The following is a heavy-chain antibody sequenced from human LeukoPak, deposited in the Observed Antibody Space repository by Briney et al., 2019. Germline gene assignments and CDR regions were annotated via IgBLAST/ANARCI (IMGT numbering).Heavy chain of an antibody. CDR1: IGSISSSKW. D-gene: IGHD1/OR15-1a*01. CDR3: ARQKWEQQGRDYYFNGLDV. Sequence: PSETLSLTCSVSIGSISSSKWRSWVRQSPVKGLEWIGEIYLYGTTNYNPSFTSRVTMSVDRSRNQFSLKLTSVTAADTAVYYCARQKWEQQGRDYYFNGLDVWGPGTTVIVSS. J-gene: IGHJ6*02. CDR2: IYLYGTT. V-gene: IGHV4-4*02.